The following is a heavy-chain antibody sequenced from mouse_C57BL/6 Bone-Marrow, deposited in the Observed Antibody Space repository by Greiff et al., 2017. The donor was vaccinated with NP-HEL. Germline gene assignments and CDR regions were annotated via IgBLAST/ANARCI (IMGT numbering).Heavy chain of an antibody. D-gene: IGHD2-3*01. CDR3: ARRLLLFWYFDV. Sequence: QVQLQQSGAELARPGASVKLSCKASGYTFTSYGISWVKQRTGQGLEWIGEIYPRSGNTYYNEKFKGKATLTADKSSSTAYMELRRLTSEDSAVYFCARRLLLFWYFDVWGTGTTVTVSS. J-gene: IGHJ1*03. CDR2: IYPRSGNT. V-gene: IGHV1-81*01. CDR1: GYTFTSYG.